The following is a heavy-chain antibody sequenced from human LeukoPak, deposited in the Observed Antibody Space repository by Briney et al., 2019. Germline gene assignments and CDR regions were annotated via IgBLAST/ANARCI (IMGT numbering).Heavy chain of an antibody. D-gene: IGHD2-2*02. Sequence: SETLSLTCTVSGGSISSYYWSWVRQPPGKGLEWIAYIYYRGSTNYNPSLKSRVTISVDASKNQFSLEVNSVTATDTAVYYCARRTYTEGTWYFDLWGRGTLVTVSS. J-gene: IGHJ2*01. CDR2: IYYRGST. V-gene: IGHV4-59*08. CDR3: ARRTYTEGTWYFDL. CDR1: GGSISSYY.